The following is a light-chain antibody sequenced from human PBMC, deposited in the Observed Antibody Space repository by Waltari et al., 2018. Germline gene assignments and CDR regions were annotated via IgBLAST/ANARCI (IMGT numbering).Light chain of an antibody. J-gene: IGLJ1*01. V-gene: IGLV2-23*01. Sequence: QSALTQPASVSGSPGQTITISCTGTSGDVGTYNLVSWYQQHPGKAPTLMIYEDIKRPSGVSHRFSGSKSGNTASLTISGLQAEDEADYYCCSYAPTNSYVFGTGTKVTVL. CDR2: EDI. CDR1: SGDVGTYNL. CDR3: CSYAPTNSYV.